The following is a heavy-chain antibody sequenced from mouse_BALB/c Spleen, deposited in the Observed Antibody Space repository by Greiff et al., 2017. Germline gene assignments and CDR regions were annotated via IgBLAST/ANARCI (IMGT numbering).Heavy chain of an antibody. V-gene: IGHV5-17*02. CDR2: ISSGSSTI. J-gene: IGHJ4*01. CDR1: GFTFSSFG. Sequence: EVQRVESGGGLVQPGGSRKLSCAASGFTFSSFGMHWVRQAPEKGLEWVAYISSGSSTIYYADTVKGRFTISRDNPKNTLFLQMTSLRSEDTAMYYCARGGMITTLMDYWGQGTSVTVSS. D-gene: IGHD2-4*01. CDR3: ARGGMITTLMDY.